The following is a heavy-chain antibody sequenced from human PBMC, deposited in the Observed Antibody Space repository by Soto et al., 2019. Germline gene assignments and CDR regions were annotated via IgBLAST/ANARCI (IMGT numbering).Heavy chain of an antibody. CDR3: ARAQGSGFLVS. D-gene: IGHD3-10*01. CDR1: GGSISSGDYY. Sequence: QVQLQESGPGLVKPSQTLSLTCTVSGGSISSGDYYWSWIRQPPGKGLEWIGYIYYSGSTYYNPSLKGRVTISVDTSKHHFSLKLSSVTAADTAVYYCARAQGSGFLVSWGQGTLVTVSS. V-gene: IGHV4-30-4*01. J-gene: IGHJ4*02. CDR2: IYYSGST.